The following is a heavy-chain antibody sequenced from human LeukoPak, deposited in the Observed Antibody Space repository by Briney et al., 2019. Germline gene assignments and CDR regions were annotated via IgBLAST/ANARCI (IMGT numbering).Heavy chain of an antibody. J-gene: IGHJ3*02. CDR3: ARHSRSGYGDYESAFDI. CDR1: GGSISSSGYY. V-gene: IGHV4-39*01. Sequence: SDTLSLTCIVSGGSISSSGYYWDWIRQPPGKGLEWIGNFYYTGSTYYNPSLKSRITISVDTSKNQFSLKLLSVTAADTAVYYCARHSRSGYGDYESAFDIWGQGTMVTVSS. D-gene: IGHD5-12*01. CDR2: FYYTGST.